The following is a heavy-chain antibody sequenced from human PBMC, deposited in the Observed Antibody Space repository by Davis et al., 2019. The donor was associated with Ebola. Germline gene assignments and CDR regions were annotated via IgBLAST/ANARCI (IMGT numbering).Heavy chain of an antibody. Sequence: GESLKISCKGSEYRFANYWIGWVRQKPGKGLEWMGMIYPSDSDTRYSPSFQGLVIISADRATSTAYLRWSSLKASDTAMYYCARLAMVRGVLMRTTPNYYYYAMDVWGQGTTVTVSS. V-gene: IGHV5-51*01. J-gene: IGHJ6*02. CDR1: EYRFANYW. CDR3: ARLAMVRGVLMRTTPNYYYYAMDV. CDR2: IYPSDSDT. D-gene: IGHD3-10*01.